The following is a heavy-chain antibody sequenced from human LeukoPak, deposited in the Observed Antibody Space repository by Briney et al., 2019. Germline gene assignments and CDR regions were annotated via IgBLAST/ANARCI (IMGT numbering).Heavy chain of an antibody. CDR3: AKGPVAVAGYYFDH. J-gene: IGHJ4*02. CDR2: ISGSGGST. D-gene: IGHD6-19*01. Sequence: GSLRLSCAASGFTFSSYAMSWVRQVPGKGLEWVSAISGSGGSTYYADSVKGRFTISRDNPNNTLDLQMNSLTAEDTAVYYCAKGPVAVAGYYFDHWGQGTLVTVSS. V-gene: IGHV3-23*01. CDR1: GFTFSSYA.